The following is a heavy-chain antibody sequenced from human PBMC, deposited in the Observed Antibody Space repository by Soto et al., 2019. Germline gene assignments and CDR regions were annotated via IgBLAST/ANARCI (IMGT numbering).Heavy chain of an antibody. D-gene: IGHD1-1*01. CDR2: IIPIFGTA. J-gene: IGHJ6*02. V-gene: IGHV1-69*01. CDR1: GGTFSSYA. CDR3: AREKTNSSEGRGDYYCYGMAV. Sequence: QVQLVQSGAEVKKPGSSVKVSCKASGGTFSSYAISWVRQAPGQGLEWMGGIIPIFGTANYAQKFQGRVTITADEATSTAYMDLRSLRSEDTAVYYCAREKTNSSEGRGDYYCYGMAVWGQGTTVPVSS.